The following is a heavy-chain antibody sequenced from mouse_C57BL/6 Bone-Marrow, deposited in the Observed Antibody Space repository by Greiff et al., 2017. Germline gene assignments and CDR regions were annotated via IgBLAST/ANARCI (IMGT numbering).Heavy chain of an antibody. V-gene: IGHV1-50*01. CDR2: IDPSDSYT. CDR1: GYTFTSYW. D-gene: IGHD2-3*01. J-gene: IGHJ2*01. Sequence: QVQLQQPGAELVKPGASVKLSCKASGYTFTSYWMQWVKQRPGQGLEWIGEIDPSDSYTNYNQKFKGKATLTVDTSSSTAYMQLSSLTSEDSAVYYCARAGWPFDYWGQGTTLTVSS. CDR3: ARAGWPFDY.